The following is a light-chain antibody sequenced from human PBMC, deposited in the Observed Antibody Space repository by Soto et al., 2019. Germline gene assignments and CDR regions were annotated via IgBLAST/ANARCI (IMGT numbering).Light chain of an antibody. V-gene: IGLV1-44*01. CDR2: NTN. CDR3: AAWDDSLIGFYV. Sequence: QSVLTQPPSASGTPGQRVTISCSGSSSNVGSNTVSWYQQLPGAAPKLLMYNTNQRPSGVPDRFSASKSGTSASLAISGLQSEDEADYYCAAWDDSLIGFYVFGTGTKLTVL. CDR1: SSNVGSNT. J-gene: IGLJ1*01.